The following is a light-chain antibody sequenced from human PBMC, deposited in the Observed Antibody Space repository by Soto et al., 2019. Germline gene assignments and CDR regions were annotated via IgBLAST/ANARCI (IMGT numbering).Light chain of an antibody. Sequence: EIVLTQSPGTLSLSPGERATLSCRASQSVSSSYLAWYQQKPGQAPRLLIYGASSRATGLPDRFSGSGSGTDFTLTISRLEPEDFAFYYCQQYGSSRVTFGPGTKVDIK. V-gene: IGKV3-20*01. CDR1: QSVSSSY. CDR2: GAS. CDR3: QQYGSSRVT. J-gene: IGKJ3*01.